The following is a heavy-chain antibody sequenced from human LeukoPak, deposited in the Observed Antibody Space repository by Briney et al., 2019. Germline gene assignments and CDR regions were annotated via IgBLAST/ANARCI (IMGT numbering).Heavy chain of an antibody. D-gene: IGHD1-26*01. J-gene: IGHJ4*02. V-gene: IGHV4-39*02. CDR3: AKGGGYGLIDY. CDR2: IYSSGST. CDR1: GASISGSGYY. Sequence: SETLSLTCTVSGASISGSGYYWGWIRQPPGKGLEWIGSIYSSGSTYYNASLQSRVTISIETSKNQISLRLNSVTAADTAMYYCAKGGGYGLIDYWGQGTLVTVS.